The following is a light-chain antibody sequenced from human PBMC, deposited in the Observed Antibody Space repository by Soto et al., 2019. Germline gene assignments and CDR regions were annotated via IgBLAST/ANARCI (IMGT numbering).Light chain of an antibody. V-gene: IGKV1-5*03. CDR2: KAS. CDR3: QQYHTWWT. J-gene: IGKJ1*01. Sequence: IQMTQSPSTLSASVGDRVTITCRASQSISSWLAWYQQKPGKAPKILIYKASSLESGVPSRFSGSGSGTEFTLTISSLQPEDIETYYCQQYHTWWTFGQGTKVEI. CDR1: QSISSW.